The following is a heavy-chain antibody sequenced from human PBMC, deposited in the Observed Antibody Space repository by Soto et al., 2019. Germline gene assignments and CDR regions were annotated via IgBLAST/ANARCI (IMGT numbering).Heavy chain of an antibody. J-gene: IGHJ4*01. CDR3: ATSSDWSPLLGY. Sequence: ASVKVSCKTSEYTFTGYYLHWVRQVPGQGLEWMGWINPNGGGTIYAQKFQGRLTMTRDTSITTAYMELSRLRSDDTAFYYCATSSDWSPLLGYWGHGTLVTVSS. CDR1: EYTFTGYY. D-gene: IGHD6-19*01. V-gene: IGHV1-2*02. CDR2: INPNGGGT.